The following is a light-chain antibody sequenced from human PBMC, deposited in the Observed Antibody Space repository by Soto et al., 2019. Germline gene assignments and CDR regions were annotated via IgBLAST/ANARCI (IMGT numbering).Light chain of an antibody. CDR1: QDISNY. CDR3: QQYANLPFT. J-gene: IGKJ3*01. Sequence: DIQMTQSPSSLSASVGERVTITCQASQDISNYLKWYQQKPGKAPKVLIYDASNLETGVPPRFRGTGSGTDFTFPISSLQPEDMATYYCQQYANLPFTFGPGTTVDFK. V-gene: IGKV1-33*01. CDR2: DAS.